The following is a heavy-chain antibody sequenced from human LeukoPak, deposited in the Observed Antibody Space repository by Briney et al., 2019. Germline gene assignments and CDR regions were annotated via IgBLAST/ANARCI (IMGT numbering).Heavy chain of an antibody. CDR2: IIPIFGTA. V-gene: IGHV1-69*05. J-gene: IGHJ4*02. CDR3: ARVSEIYDSSGYYLGFDY. CDR1: GDTFSSYA. Sequence: SVKVSCKASGDTFSSYAISWVRQAPGQGLEWMGRIIPIFGTANYAQKFQGRVTITTDESTSTAYMELSSLRSEDTAVYYCARVSEIYDSSGYYLGFDYWGQGTLVTVSS. D-gene: IGHD3-22*01.